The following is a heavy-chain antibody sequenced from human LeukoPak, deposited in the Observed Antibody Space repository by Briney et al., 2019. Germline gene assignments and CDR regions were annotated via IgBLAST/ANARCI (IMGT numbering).Heavy chain of an antibody. D-gene: IGHD3-22*01. J-gene: IGHJ4*02. Sequence: PGKSLRLSCAASGFSFSTYGIHWVRQAPGKGLEWVAVMWYDGSKDYYADSVKGRFTISRDTSKNTLYLQMNNLRAEDTAVYYCAKDRENYEYIFDYWGQGTLVTVSS. CDR2: MWYDGSKD. CDR1: GFSFSTYG. CDR3: AKDRENYEYIFDY. V-gene: IGHV3-33*06.